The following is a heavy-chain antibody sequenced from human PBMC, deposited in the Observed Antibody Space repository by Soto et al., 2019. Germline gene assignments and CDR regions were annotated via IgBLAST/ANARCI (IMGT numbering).Heavy chain of an antibody. V-gene: IGHV1-18*01. CDR1: GYTFTSYG. Sequence: QVQLVQSGAEVKKPGASVKVSCKASGYTFTSYGISWVRQAPGQGLEWMGWIRAYNGNTNYAQKLQGRVTMTTDTSTSTAYMELRSLRSDDTAVYYCARPMTTVTTRTFWCDPWGQGTLVTVSS. CDR3: ARPMTTVTTRTFWCDP. D-gene: IGHD4-17*01. J-gene: IGHJ5*02. CDR2: IRAYNGNT.